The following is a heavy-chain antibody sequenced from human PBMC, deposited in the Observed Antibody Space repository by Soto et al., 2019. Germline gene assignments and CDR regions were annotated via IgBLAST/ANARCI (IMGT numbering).Heavy chain of an antibody. D-gene: IGHD3-10*01. Sequence: GQSLTPSCAAYRFTFTRYSMNWVSQAPGKGLEWVSSISATSTYIFYADSVKGRFTISRDNAQNSVSLQMNRLRADDTALYYCARVHRATGSVRFDHWGHGTLVTVSS. CDR1: RFTFTRYS. CDR3: ARVHRATGSVRFDH. V-gene: IGHV3-21*01. CDR2: ISATSTYI. J-gene: IGHJ4*01.